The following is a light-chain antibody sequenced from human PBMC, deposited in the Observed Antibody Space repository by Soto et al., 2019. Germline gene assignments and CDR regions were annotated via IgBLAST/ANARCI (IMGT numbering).Light chain of an antibody. CDR2: DAS. Sequence: EIVMTQSPATLSVSPGERATLSCRASQSVNSNLAWYRQKPGQAPRLLISDASTWATGVPARFSGSGYGTEFTLTISSLQSEDSGIYYCQQYNFWPPLTFGGGTKVEIK. V-gene: IGKV3-15*01. J-gene: IGKJ4*02. CDR3: QQYNFWPPLT. CDR1: QSVNSN.